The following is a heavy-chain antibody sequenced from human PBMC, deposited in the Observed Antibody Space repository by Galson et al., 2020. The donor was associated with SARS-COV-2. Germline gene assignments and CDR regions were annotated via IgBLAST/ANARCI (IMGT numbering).Heavy chain of an antibody. J-gene: IGHJ1*01. D-gene: IGHD4-17*01. CDR3: ARGRSGDT. CDR1: GFTFSSFW. CDR2: INSDGSGT. V-gene: IGHV3-74*01. Sequence: GESLKIYCAASGFTFSSFWMNWVRQVPGKGLVWVSRINSDGSGTDYADSVKGRSTISRDNAKNTLYLQMNSLRAEDTAVYYCARGRSGDTWGQGTLVTVSS.